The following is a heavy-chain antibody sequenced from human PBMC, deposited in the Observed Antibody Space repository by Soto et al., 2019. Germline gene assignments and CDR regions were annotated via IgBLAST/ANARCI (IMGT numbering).Heavy chain of an antibody. CDR2: IKSKTDGGTT. CDR3: TTDQSRFGSGSYNAFDI. D-gene: IGHD3-10*01. V-gene: IGHV3-15*01. Sequence: EVQLVESGGGLVKPGGSLRLSCAASGFTFSNAWMSWVRQAPGKGLEWVGRIKSKTDGGTTDYAAPVKGRFTISRDDSKNTLYLQMNSLKTEHTAVYYRTTDQSRFGSGSYNAFDIWGQGTMVTVSS. J-gene: IGHJ3*02. CDR1: GFTFSNAW.